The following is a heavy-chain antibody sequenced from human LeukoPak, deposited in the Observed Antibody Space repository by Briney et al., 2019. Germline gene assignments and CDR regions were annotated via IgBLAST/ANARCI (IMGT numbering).Heavy chain of an antibody. CDR3: ASSVCGKACFEY. CDR1: GFTFSDYY. D-gene: IGHD2-21*01. V-gene: IGHV3-11*01. CDR2: ISSSGSTI. Sequence: PGGSLRLSCAASGFTFSDYYMSWIRQPPGKGLEWVSYISSSGSTIYYADAVKGRFTISRDNAKNSLYLQMNGLRAEDTAVYYCASSVCGKACFEYWGQGTLVTVSS. J-gene: IGHJ4*02.